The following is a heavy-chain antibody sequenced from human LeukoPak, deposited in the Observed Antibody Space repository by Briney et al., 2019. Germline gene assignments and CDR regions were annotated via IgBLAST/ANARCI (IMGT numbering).Heavy chain of an antibody. CDR1: GYTFTGYY. CDR2: INPNSGGT. J-gene: IGHJ4*02. Sequence: ASVKVSCKAFGYTFTGYYMHWVRQAPGQGLEWMGRINPNSGGTNYAQKFQGRVTMTRDTSISTTYMELSRLRSDDTAVYYCARGRTAINDYWGQGTLVTVSS. V-gene: IGHV1-2*06. D-gene: IGHD2-21*02. CDR3: ARGRTAINDY.